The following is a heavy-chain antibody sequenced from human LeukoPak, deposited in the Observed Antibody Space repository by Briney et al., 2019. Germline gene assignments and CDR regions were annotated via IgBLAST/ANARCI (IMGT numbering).Heavy chain of an antibody. V-gene: IGHV3-43*02. CDR2: ISGDGGST. CDR3: AKGTERYREVSSFDS. J-gene: IGHJ4*02. D-gene: IGHD3-10*01. Sequence: GGSLTLSCAASGCTFYDYAMHWVRRPPGKGREWVSLISGDGGSTYYADFVKGRFTISRDNSENTLYLQMHSLRAEDTATYSCAKGTERYREVSSFDSWGQGTQVTVSS. CDR1: GCTFYDYA.